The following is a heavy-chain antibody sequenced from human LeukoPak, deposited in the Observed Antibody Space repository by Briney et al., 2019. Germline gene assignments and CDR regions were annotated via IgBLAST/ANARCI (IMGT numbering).Heavy chain of an antibody. D-gene: IGHD1-26*01. CDR2: ISGSGGST. V-gene: IGHV3-23*01. CDR1: GFTFSSYA. CDR3: AKDSQWAHSHFDY. Sequence: GGSLRLSCAASGFTFSSYAMSWVRQAPGKGLEWVSAISGSGGSTYYADSVKGRFTISRDNSKNTLYLQMNSLRAEDAAVYYCAKDSQWAHSHFDYWGQGTLVTVSS. J-gene: IGHJ4*02.